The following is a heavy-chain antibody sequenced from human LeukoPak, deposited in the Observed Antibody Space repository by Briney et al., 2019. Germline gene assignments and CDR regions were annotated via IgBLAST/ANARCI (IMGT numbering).Heavy chain of an antibody. CDR3: ARSLTYCSSTSCYRYYYYYMDV. D-gene: IGHD2-2*01. CDR1: GFTFSSYA. Sequence: GGSLRLSCAASGFTFSSYAMSWVRQAPGKGLEWVSTISGSGDSTYYADSVKGRFTISRDNAKNTLYLQMNSLRAEDTAVYYCARSLTYCSSTSCYRYYYYYMDVWGKGTTVTVSS. V-gene: IGHV3-23*01. J-gene: IGHJ6*03. CDR2: ISGSGDST.